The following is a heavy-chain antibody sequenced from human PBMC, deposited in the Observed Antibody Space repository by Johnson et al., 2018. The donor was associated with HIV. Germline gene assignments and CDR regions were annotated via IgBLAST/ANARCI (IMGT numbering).Heavy chain of an antibody. D-gene: IGHD3-22*01. CDR2: LSYDGSNK. CDR3: ARGHHDSGYPLEAFDI. CDR1: GFTFSSYP. J-gene: IGHJ3*02. Sequence: QVQLVESGGGVVQPGKSLRLSCAASGFTFSSYPLHWVRQAPGNGLEWVAVLSYDGSNKYYADSVKGRFTISRDNSKNTLLLQMNSLRVDVTAMYYCARGHHDSGYPLEAFDIWGQGTMVSVSS. V-gene: IGHV3-30*14.